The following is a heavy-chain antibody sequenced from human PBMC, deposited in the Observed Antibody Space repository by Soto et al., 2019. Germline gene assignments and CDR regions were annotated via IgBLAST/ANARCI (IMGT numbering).Heavy chain of an antibody. V-gene: IGHV1-8*01. CDR2: MNPNSGNT. J-gene: IGHJ6*03. CDR3: ARGPGYSTREYYYYMDV. Sequence: QVQLVQSGAEVKKPGASVKVSCKASGYTFTSYDINWVRQATGQGLEWMGWMNPNSGNTGYAQKFQGRVTMTRNTSISTAYMELSSLRSEDTAGYYCARGPGYSTREYYYYMDVWGKGTTVTVSS. CDR1: GYTFTSYD. D-gene: IGHD2-15*01.